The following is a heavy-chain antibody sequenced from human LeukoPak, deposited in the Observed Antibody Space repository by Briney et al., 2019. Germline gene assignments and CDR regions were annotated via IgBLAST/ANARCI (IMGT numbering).Heavy chain of an antibody. J-gene: IGHJ4*02. V-gene: IGHV3-7*01. D-gene: IGHD3-3*01. Sequence: PGGSLRLSCAASGFTFSNYWMSWVRRAPGKLLEWVAKIKQDGSETYYVDSVRGRFTISRDNAKKSLYLQMNSLRAEDTAVYYCVRDFWGGYRVDYFDYWGQGTLVTVSS. CDR1: GFTFSNYW. CDR2: IKQDGSET. CDR3: VRDFWGGYRVDYFDY.